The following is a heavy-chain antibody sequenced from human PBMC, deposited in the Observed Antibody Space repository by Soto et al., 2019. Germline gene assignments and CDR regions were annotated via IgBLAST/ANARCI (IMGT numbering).Heavy chain of an antibody. J-gene: IGHJ6*02. CDR3: ARETIVVSGTASYGMDV. V-gene: IGHV3-21*01. CDR1: GFSFSSYT. D-gene: IGHD6-19*01. CDR2: ITSSSSYI. Sequence: EVQLVESGGGLVKPGGSLRLSCAASGFSFSSYTMNWVRQAPGKGLEWVSSITSSSSYIYYSDSVQGRFTISRDNAKNSLYLQMNSLRAEDTAVYYCARETIVVSGTASYGMDVWGQGTTVTVSS.